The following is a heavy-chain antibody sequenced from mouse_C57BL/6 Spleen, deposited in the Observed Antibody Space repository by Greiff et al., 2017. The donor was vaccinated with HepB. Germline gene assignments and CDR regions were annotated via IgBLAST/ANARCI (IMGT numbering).Heavy chain of an antibody. Sequence: QVHVKQSGAELVRPGASVTLSCKASGYTFTDYEMHWVKQTPVHGLEWIGAIDPETGGTAYNQKFKGKAILTADKSSSTAYMELRSLTSEDSAVYYCTRSPLHYYGSDYYAMDYWGQGTSVTVSS. CDR1: GYTFTDYE. CDR2: IDPETGGT. D-gene: IGHD1-1*01. V-gene: IGHV1-15*01. J-gene: IGHJ4*01. CDR3: TRSPLHYYGSDYYAMDY.